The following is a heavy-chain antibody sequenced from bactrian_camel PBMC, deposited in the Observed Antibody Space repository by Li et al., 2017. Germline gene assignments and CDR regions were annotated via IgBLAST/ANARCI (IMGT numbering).Heavy chain of an antibody. J-gene: IGHJ4*01. D-gene: IGHD2*01. CDR2: IGSSGST. Sequence: VESGGGSVQAGGSLRLSCVTSGLTYSTGCMGWFRQAPGRRREGVAIIGSSGSTGYADSVKGRFTVSKDNAKNTLYLQMNDLKPEDTAMYYCAAEPRYGGYWILIDVHYNYWGQGTQVTVS. V-gene: IGHV3S53*01. CDR3: AAEPRYGGYWILIDVHYNY. CDR1: GLTYSTGC.